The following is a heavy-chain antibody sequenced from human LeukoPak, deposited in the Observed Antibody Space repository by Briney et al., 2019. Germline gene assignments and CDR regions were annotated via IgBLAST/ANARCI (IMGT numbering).Heavy chain of an antibody. CDR1: GFIFTKYW. J-gene: IGHJ4*02. D-gene: IGHD2/OR15-2a*01. CDR3: TSFYETN. CDR2: VNSDGSAT. V-gene: IGHV3-74*01. Sequence: GGSLRLSCAASGFIFTKYWMHWVRQAPGKGLVWVSHVNSDGSATSYADSVKGRFTISRDNTKNTVYLHMNSLRVEDTAVYYCTSFYETNWGQGTLVTVSS.